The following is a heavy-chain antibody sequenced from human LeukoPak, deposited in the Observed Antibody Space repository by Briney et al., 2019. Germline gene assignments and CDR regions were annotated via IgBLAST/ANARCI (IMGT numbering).Heavy chain of an antibody. CDR2: IYYSGST. V-gene: IGHV4-59*01. CDR1: GGSISSYY. J-gene: IGHJ4*02. Sequence: PSETLSLTCTVSGGSISSYYWSWIRQPPGKGLEWIGYIYYSGSTNYNPSLKSRVTISVDTSKNQFSLKLSSVTAADTAVYYCARVDWRSGWLDFDYWGQGTLVTVSS. CDR3: ARVDWRSGWLDFDY. D-gene: IGHD6-19*01.